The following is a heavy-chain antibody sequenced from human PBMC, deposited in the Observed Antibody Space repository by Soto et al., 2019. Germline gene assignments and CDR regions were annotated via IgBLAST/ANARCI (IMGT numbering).Heavy chain of an antibody. V-gene: IGHV4-59*01. CDR2: IYYSGST. CDR1: GGSISSYY. J-gene: IGHJ4*02. D-gene: IGHD5-12*01. Sequence: SETLSLTCTVSGGSISSYYWSWIRQPPGKGLEWIGYIYYSGSTNYNPSLKSRVTISVDTSKNQFSLKLSSVTAADTAVYHCAREGYSGYGFDYWGQGTLVTVSS. CDR3: AREGYSGYGFDY.